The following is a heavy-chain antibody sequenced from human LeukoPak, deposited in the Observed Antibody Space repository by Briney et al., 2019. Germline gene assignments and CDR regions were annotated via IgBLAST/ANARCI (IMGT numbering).Heavy chain of an antibody. J-gene: IGHJ4*02. V-gene: IGHV4-4*07. CDR3: ARHALTGDDYFDY. D-gene: IGHD7-27*01. CDR1: GGSISNYY. Sequence: SETLSLTCTVSGGSISNYYWSWIRQPAGKGLEWIGRFYSSGSYNYNPSLKSRVTMSVDTSKNQFSLRLSSVTAADTAVYYCARHALTGDDYFDYWGQGTLVTVSS. CDR2: FYSSGSY.